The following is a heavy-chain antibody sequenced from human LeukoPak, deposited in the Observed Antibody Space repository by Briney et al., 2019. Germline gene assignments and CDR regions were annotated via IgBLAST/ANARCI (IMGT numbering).Heavy chain of an antibody. CDR3: AKDPGQQLDPHRLYYFDY. J-gene: IGHJ4*02. V-gene: IGHV3-30*02. CDR1: GFTFSSYG. D-gene: IGHD6-13*01. Sequence: SGGSLRLSCAASGFTFSSYGMHWVRQAPGKGLEWVAFIRYDGSNKYYADSVKGRFTISRDNSKNTLYLQMNSLRAEDTAVYYCAKDPGQQLDPHRLYYFDYWGQGTLVTVSS. CDR2: IRYDGSNK.